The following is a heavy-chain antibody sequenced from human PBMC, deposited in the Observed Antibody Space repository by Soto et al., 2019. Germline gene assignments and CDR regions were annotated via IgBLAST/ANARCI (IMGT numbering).Heavy chain of an antibody. Sequence: EVQLVESGGGLVQPGGSLRLSCAASGFTFSSYWMHWVRQAPGKGLVWVSRINGDGGTTNYADSVKGRFTISRDNAKNTLFLQMNSLRVEDEAVYYCARVGGSSWHWGQGTLVTVSS. D-gene: IGHD6-6*01. J-gene: IGHJ4*02. V-gene: IGHV3-74*01. CDR2: INGDGGTT. CDR1: GFTFSSYW. CDR3: ARVGGSSWH.